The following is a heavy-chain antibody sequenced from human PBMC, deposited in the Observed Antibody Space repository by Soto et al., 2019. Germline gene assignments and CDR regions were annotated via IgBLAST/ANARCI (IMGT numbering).Heavy chain of an antibody. V-gene: IGHV1-18*01. Sequence: QVQLVQSGAEVKKPGASVKVSCKASGYTFASYAISWVRQAPGQGLEWMGWISAYNGNTNYAQQLQGRVTMTTDTSTSPAYMALRSPRSDDTAVYYCARDAPPADYWGQGTPVTVSS. CDR2: ISAYNGNT. CDR3: ARDAPPADY. CDR1: GYTFASYA. J-gene: IGHJ4*02.